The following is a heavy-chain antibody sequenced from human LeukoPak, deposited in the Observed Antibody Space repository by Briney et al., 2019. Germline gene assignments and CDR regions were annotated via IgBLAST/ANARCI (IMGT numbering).Heavy chain of an antibody. D-gene: IGHD5-18*01. Sequence: SETLSLTCTVSGGSISSYYWSWIRHPPGKGLEWIGYIYYSGSTNYNPSLKSRVTISVDTSKNQFSLKLSSVTAADTAVYYCARSSRIQTLGYWGQGTLVTVSS. CDR1: GGSISSYY. CDR2: IYYSGST. V-gene: IGHV4-59*08. J-gene: IGHJ4*02. CDR3: ARSSRIQTLGY.